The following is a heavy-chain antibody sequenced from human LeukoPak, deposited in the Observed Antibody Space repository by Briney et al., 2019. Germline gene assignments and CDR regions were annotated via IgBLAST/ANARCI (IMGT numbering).Heavy chain of an antibody. D-gene: IGHD2-21*02. CDR1: RFTFSNYW. J-gene: IGHJ4*02. V-gene: IGHV3-7*01. CDR3: AKWGPYCVGDYCPALDS. Sequence: PGGSLRLSCVASRFTFSNYWVSWVRQAPGKGLEWVANINQDGSKKRYADSMKGRFTISRDNAKESLYLQLNSLRAEDTAVYYCAKWGPYCVGDYCPALDSWGQGTLVTVSS. CDR2: INQDGSKK.